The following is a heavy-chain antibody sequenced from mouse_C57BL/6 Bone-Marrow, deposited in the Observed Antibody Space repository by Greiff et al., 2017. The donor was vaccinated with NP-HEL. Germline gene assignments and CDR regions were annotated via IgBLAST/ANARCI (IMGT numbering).Heavy chain of an antibody. V-gene: IGHV1-42*01. CDR2: INPSTGGT. J-gene: IGHJ3*01. Sequence: VQLKQSGPELVKPGASVKISCKASGYSFTGYYMNWVKQSPEKSLEWIGEINPSTGGTTYNQKFKAKATLTVDKSSSTAHMQLKSLTSEDSAVYYCARGKGWFAYWGQGTLVTVSA. CDR1: GYSFTGYY. D-gene: IGHD2-1*01. CDR3: ARGKGWFAY.